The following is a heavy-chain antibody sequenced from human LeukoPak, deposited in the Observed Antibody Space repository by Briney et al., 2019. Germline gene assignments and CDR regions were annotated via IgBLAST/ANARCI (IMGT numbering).Heavy chain of an antibody. CDR2: ISYDGSNK. V-gene: IGHV3-30*18. J-gene: IGHJ4*02. CDR1: GFTFSHVW. CDR3: AKVIGYSSSWPFDY. D-gene: IGHD6-13*01. Sequence: GGSLRLSCATSGFTFSHVWMNWVRQAPGKGLEWVAVISYDGSNKYYADSVKGRFTISRDNSKNTLYLQMNSLRAEDTAVYYCAKVIGYSSSWPFDYWGQGTLVTVSS.